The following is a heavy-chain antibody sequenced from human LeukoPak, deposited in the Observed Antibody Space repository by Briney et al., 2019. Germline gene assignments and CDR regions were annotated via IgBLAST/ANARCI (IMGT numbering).Heavy chain of an antibody. Sequence: GGSLRLSLAASGFTFSISGLPWFRQAPGKGLVWVSLIIERGSSTSYADSVKGRFTISRDNAKNTLYLQMNNLRADDTAVYYCARGRLVATSKAVAIDYWGQGTLVTVSS. CDR2: IIERGSST. V-gene: IGHV3-74*01. CDR3: ARGRLVATSKAVAIDY. CDR1: GFTFSISG. D-gene: IGHD5-12*01. J-gene: IGHJ4*02.